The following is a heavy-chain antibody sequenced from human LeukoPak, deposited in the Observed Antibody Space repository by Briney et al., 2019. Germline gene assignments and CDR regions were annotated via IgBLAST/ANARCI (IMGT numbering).Heavy chain of an antibody. D-gene: IGHD3-22*01. CDR1: GGSISSYY. CDR3: ARDVLYYYDSSGYQWDAFDI. CDR2: IYYSGST. V-gene: IGHV4-59*01. J-gene: IGHJ3*02. Sequence: SETLSLTCTVSGGSISSYYWSWIRQPPGKGLEWIGYIYYSGSTNYNPSLKSRVTISVDTSKNQFSPKLSSVTAADTAVYYCARDVLYYYDSSGYQWDAFDIWGQGTMVTVSS.